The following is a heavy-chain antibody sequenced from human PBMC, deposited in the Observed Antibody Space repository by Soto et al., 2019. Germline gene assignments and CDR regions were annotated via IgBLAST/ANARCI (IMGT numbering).Heavy chain of an antibody. J-gene: IGHJ3*02. CDR2: IYYSGST. V-gene: IGHV4-61*01. CDR1: GGSVSSGSYY. D-gene: IGHD3-10*02. CDR3: ARDSMFDAVDI. Sequence: QVQLQESGPGLVKPSETLSLTCTVSGGSVSSGSYYWSWIRQPPGKGLEWIGYIYYSGSTNYNPSHKSRVAISVDTSKNHSSLKLSSVTAADTAVYYCARDSMFDAVDIWGQGTMVTVSS.